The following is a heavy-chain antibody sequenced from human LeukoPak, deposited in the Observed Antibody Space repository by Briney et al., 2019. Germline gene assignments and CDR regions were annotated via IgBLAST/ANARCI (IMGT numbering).Heavy chain of an antibody. CDR1: GYTFTGYF. Sequence: ASVKVSCKASGYTFTGYFMHWVRQAPGQGFEWMGWINPNSGGTNYAQKFQGRVTMTRDTSISTAYMELSSLRSDDTAVYYCAREVLAKNYGMDVWGQGTTVTVSS. J-gene: IGHJ6*02. V-gene: IGHV1-2*02. CDR2: INPNSGGT. CDR3: AREVLAKNYGMDV. D-gene: IGHD2-8*02.